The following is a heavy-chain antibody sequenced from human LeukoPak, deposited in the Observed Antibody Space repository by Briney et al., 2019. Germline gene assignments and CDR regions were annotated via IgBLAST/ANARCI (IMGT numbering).Heavy chain of an antibody. J-gene: IGHJ4*02. CDR3: ARGSSGDFDY. CDR1: GFTFSSYS. V-gene: IGHV3-21*01. CDR2: ISSSSTYI. Sequence: GGSLRLSCGASGFTFSSYSMSWVRQAPGKGLEWVSSISSSSTYIYYVDSVKGRFTISRDDAKNSLYLQMNSLRAEDTALYYCARGSSGDFDYWGQGTLVTVPS. D-gene: IGHD6-19*01.